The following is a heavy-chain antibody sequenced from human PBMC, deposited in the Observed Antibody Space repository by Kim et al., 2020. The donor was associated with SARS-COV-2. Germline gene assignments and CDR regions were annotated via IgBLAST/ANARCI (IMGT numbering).Heavy chain of an antibody. Sequence: SETLSLTCTVSGGSISSYYWSWIRQPPGKGLEWIGYIYYSGSTNYNPSLKSRVTISVDTSKNQFSLKLSSVTAADTAVYYCARGVAAGTQRWFDPWGQGTLVTVSS. V-gene: IGHV4-59*01. CDR2: IYYSGST. CDR1: GGSISSYY. J-gene: IGHJ5*02. CDR3: ARGVAAGTQRWFDP. D-gene: IGHD6-13*01.